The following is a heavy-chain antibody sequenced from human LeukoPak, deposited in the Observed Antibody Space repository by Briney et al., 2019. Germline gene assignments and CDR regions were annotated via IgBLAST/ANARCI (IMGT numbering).Heavy chain of an antibody. Sequence: ASVKVSCKASGYTFTGYYMHWVRQAPGQGLEWMGWINPNSGGTNYEQKFQGRVTMTRDTSISTAYMELSSLRSDDTAVYYCAREERGYSYGKLDYWGQGTLVTVSS. J-gene: IGHJ4*02. CDR1: GYTFTGYY. V-gene: IGHV1-2*02. CDR2: INPNSGGT. D-gene: IGHD5-18*01. CDR3: AREERGYSYGKLDY.